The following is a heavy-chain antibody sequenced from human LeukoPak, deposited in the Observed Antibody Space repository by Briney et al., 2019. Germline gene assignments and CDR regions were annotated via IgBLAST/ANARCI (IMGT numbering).Heavy chain of an antibody. V-gene: IGHV3-21*01. Sequence: PGGSLRLSCAASGFTFSSYSMNWVRQAPGKGLEWVSSISSSSSYIYYADSVKGRFTISRDSAKNSLYLQMNSLRAEDTAVYYCARRAGAYTHPYDYWGQGTLVTVS. D-gene: IGHD3-16*01. CDR3: ARRAGAYTHPYDY. CDR1: GFTFSSYS. J-gene: IGHJ4*02. CDR2: ISSSSSYI.